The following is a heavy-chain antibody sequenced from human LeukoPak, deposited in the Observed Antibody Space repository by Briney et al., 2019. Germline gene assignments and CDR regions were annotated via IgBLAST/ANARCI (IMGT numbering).Heavy chain of an antibody. CDR3: AKFRGITMIVVVIDY. Sequence: GGSLRLSCAASGFTFSRFWMSWVRQAPGKGLEWVANIKQDGRDKYYVDSVKGRFTISRDNSKNTLYLQMNSLRAEDTAVYYCAKFRGITMIVVVIDYWGQGTLVTVSS. J-gene: IGHJ4*02. V-gene: IGHV3-7*03. CDR2: IKQDGRDK. D-gene: IGHD3-22*01. CDR1: GFTFSRFW.